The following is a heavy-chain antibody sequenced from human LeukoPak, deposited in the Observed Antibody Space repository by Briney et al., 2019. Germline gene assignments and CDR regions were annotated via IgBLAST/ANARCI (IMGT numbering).Heavy chain of an antibody. Sequence: GGSLRLSCAASGFTFSSYTMNWVRQAPGKGLEWVSSISGSSTYIYYGGSEKGRFTISRDNAKNSLYLQMNSLRAEDTAVYYCAELGITMIGGVWGKGTTVTISS. CDR2: ISGSSTYI. D-gene: IGHD3-10*02. J-gene: IGHJ6*04. CDR3: AELGITMIGGV. CDR1: GFTFSSYT. V-gene: IGHV3-21*01.